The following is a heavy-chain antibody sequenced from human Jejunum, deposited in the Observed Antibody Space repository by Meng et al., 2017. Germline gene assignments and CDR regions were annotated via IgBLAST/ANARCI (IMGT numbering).Heavy chain of an antibody. CDR3: ARALAVAGTGGYY. Sequence: EVQLVESGGGLVQPGGSLRLSCAASGFTFSTYWMHWVRHAPGKGLVWVSRINSDGSSTSYADSVKGRFTISRDNAENTLYLQMNSLRAEDTAVYYCARALAVAGTGGYYWGQGTLVTVSS. J-gene: IGHJ4*02. D-gene: IGHD6-19*01. CDR2: INSDGSST. V-gene: IGHV3-74*01. CDR1: GFTFSTYW.